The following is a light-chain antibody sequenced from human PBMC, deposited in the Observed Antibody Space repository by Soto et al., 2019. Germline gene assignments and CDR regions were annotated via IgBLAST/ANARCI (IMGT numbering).Light chain of an antibody. CDR2: KAS. CDR1: QSISYW. V-gene: IGKV1-5*03. Sequence: DIQMAQSPSTLSASVGDRVTITCRASQSISYWLAWYQQKPGKAPNLLIYKASSLESGVPSRFSGSGSGTEFTLTISSLQPDDFATYYCQQYNHYWTFGQGTMLEIK. J-gene: IGKJ1*01. CDR3: QQYNHYWT.